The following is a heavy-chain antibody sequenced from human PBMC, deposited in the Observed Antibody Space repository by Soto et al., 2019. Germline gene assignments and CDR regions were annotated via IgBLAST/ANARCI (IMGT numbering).Heavy chain of an antibody. D-gene: IGHD3-3*01. V-gene: IGHV4-34*01. J-gene: IGHJ4*02. CDR2: INHSGST. CDR3: ARSGWSRLEYYFDY. CDR1: GGSFSGYY. Sequence: QVQLQQWGAGLLKPSETLSLTCAVYGGSFSGYYWSWIRQPPGKGLGWIGEINHSGSTNYNPSLKSRGTISVDTSKNQFSLKLSSVTAADTAVYYCARSGWSRLEYYFDYWGQGTLVTLSS.